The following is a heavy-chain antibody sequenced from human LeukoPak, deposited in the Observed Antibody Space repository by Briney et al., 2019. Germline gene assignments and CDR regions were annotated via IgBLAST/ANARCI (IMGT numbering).Heavy chain of an antibody. CDR1: GFTFSSYW. CDR3: ASDFYPSPEGDFWSGYWPYYFDY. J-gene: IGHJ4*02. D-gene: IGHD3-3*01. CDR2: ISYDGSNK. V-gene: IGHV3-30-3*01. Sequence: GGSLRLSCAASGFTFSSYWMSWVRQAPGKGLEWVAVISYDGSNKYYADSVKGRFTISRDNSKHTLYLQMNSLRAEDTAVYYCASDFYPSPEGDFWSGYWPYYFDYWGQGTLVTVSS.